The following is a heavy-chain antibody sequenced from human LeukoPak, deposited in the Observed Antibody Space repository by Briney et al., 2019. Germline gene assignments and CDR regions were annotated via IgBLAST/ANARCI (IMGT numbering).Heavy chain of an antibody. J-gene: IGHJ4*02. CDR1: SGSISSGSYY. CDR3: ARRTSSSGAFDY. D-gene: IGHD6-6*01. V-gene: IGHV4-61*02. Sequence: SETLSLTCTVSSGSISSGSYYWSWIRQPAGKGLEWIGRVYTSGSTNYNPSLKSRVTISVDTSKIQFSLKLSSVTAADTAVYYCARRTSSSGAFDYWGQGTLVTVSS. CDR2: VYTSGST.